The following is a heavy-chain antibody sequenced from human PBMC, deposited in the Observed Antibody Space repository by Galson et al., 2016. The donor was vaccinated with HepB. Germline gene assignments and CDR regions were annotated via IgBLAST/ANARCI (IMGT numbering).Heavy chain of an antibody. CDR1: GFSFSTYG. V-gene: IGHV3-30*18. J-gene: IGHJ4*02. D-gene: IGHD1/OR15-1a*01. CDR2: ISYDERRK. Sequence: SLRLSCAASGFSFSTYGMHWVRQVPGKGLKWVALISYDERRKYYSDSVKGRFTISRDNSKNTLFLEMNSMRADATAIYYCAKAVWNRWFKSQATPQPHLDYWGQGTLVTVAS. CDR3: AKAVWNRWFKSQATPQPHLDY.